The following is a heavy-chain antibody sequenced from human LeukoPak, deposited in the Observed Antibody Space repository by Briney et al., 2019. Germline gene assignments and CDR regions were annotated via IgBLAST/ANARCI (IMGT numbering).Heavy chain of an antibody. CDR1: GHSITNTFY. V-gene: IGHV4-28*01. CDR2: IHHSGNRFETGST. CDR3: ARNASSGFFND. Sequence: PSETLSLTCTVSGHSITNTFYWGWIRQSPGKGLEWIGNIHHSGNRFETGSTHYNPSLRSRVTVSADTSKNQFSLPLTSVTAADTAVYFCARNASSGFFNDWGQGTLVTVSS. D-gene: IGHD6-25*01. J-gene: IGHJ4*02.